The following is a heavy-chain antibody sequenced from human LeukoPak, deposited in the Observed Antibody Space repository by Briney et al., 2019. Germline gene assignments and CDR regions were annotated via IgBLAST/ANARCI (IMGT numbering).Heavy chain of an antibody. CDR2: ISYDGSNK. CDR1: GFTFSSYS. V-gene: IGHV3-30*03. CDR3: GTGGGYSSGWSWGGGFDY. J-gene: IGHJ4*02. D-gene: IGHD6-19*01. Sequence: GGSLRLSCAASGFTFSSYSMNWVRQAPGKGLEWVAVISYDGSNKYYADSVKGRFTISRDNSKNTLYLQMNSLRAEDTAVYYCGTGGGYSSGWSWGGGFDYWGQGTLVTVSS.